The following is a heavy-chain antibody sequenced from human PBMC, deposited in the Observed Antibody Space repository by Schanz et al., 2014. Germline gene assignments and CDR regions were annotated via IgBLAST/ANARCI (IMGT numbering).Heavy chain of an antibody. Sequence: QVQLVQSGAEVKKPGSSVNVSCEASGGTFNSYTINWVRQAPGQGLEWMGWITAYNGDTNYALKLQGRVTMTTDTSTGTAYMELRRLRSDDTALYYCARGGYSSGWYDRDIAHFDYWGQGTLVTVSS. CDR2: ITAYNGDT. J-gene: IGHJ4*02. CDR3: ARGGYSSGWYDRDIAHFDY. D-gene: IGHD6-19*01. V-gene: IGHV1-18*01. CDR1: GGTFNSYT.